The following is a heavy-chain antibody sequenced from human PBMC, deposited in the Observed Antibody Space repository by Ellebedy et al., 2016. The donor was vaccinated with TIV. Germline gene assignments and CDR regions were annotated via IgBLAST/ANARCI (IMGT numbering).Heavy chain of an antibody. CDR2: IKEDGSEK. CDR1: GFTFSNNW. J-gene: IGHJ4*02. CDR3: AMDYNGSGPDLDY. Sequence: GESLKISCAASGFTFSNNWMGWVRQAPGKGLQWVANIKEDGSEKYYVDSVRGRFTISRDNAKNSLYLQMNSLRAEDTAVYYCAMDYNGSGPDLDYWGQGTLVTVSS. D-gene: IGHD3-10*01. V-gene: IGHV3-7*04.